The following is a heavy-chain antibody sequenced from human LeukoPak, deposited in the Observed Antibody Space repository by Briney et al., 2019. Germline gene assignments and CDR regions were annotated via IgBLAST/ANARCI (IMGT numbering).Heavy chain of an antibody. D-gene: IGHD2-2*01. J-gene: IGHJ6*03. CDR2: ISDSSYYI. V-gene: IGHV3-21*01. CDR1: GFTFSSYT. CDR3: ARRKDVVVVPGTMGYYLDV. Sequence: KSGGSLRLSCAASGFTFSSYTMNWVRQAPGMGLEWVSSISDSSYYIYYADSVRGRFTVSRDNAKNSLYLQMNGLGAEDTAVYYCARRKDVVVVPGTMGYYLDVWGKGTTVTVSS.